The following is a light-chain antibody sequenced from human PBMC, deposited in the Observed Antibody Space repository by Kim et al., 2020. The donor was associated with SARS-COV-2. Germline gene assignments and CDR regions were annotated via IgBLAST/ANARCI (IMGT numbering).Light chain of an antibody. J-gene: IGLJ3*02. Sequence: PVKPTCTLRSGHRPYIIGWHQQQPGKAPRYLMKLEGSGSYNKGSGVPDRFSGSSSGADRYLTISNLQSEDEADYYCETWDSNTRVFGGGTQLTVL. CDR3: ETWDSNTRV. CDR1: SGHRPYI. CDR2: LEGSGSY. V-gene: IGLV4-60*03.